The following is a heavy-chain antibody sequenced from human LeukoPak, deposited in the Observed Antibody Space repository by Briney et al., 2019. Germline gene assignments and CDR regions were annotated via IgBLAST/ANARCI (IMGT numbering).Heavy chain of an antibody. CDR3: AKHSPEVAGSPNPYFFDS. J-gene: IGHJ4*02. D-gene: IGHD1-14*01. CDR2: IRYDGSNK. CDR1: GFTFSSYG. Sequence: GGSLRLSCAASGFTFSSYGMHWVRQAPGKGLEWVAFIRYDGSNKYYGDSVKGRFTISRDNSKNTLYLLMNSLRTEDTAVYYCAKHSPEVAGSPNPYFFDSWGQGTLVTVSS. V-gene: IGHV3-30*02.